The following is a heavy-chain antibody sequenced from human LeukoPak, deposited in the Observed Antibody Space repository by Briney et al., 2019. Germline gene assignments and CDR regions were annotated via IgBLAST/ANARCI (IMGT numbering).Heavy chain of an antibody. CDR1: GYTFTGYY. Sequence: ASVKVSSTASGYTFTGYYMHWVRQAPGQGLEWMGWINPNSGGTNYAQKFQSRVTMTRDTSISTAYMELSRLRSDDTAVYYCARVITTGTTDYWGQGTLVTVSS. D-gene: IGHD1-1*01. CDR2: INPNSGGT. J-gene: IGHJ4*02. CDR3: ARVITTGTTDY. V-gene: IGHV1-2*02.